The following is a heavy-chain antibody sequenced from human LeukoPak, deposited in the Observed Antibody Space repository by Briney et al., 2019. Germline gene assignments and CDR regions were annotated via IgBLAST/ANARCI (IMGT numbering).Heavy chain of an antibody. D-gene: IGHD5-18*01. V-gene: IGHV3-74*01. CDR1: GFTFSSYW. CDR3: ARGIQLSKPTFDY. J-gene: IGHJ4*02. CDR2: IASDGSST. Sequence: PGGSLRLSCAASGFTFSSYWMNWVRQAPGKGLVWVSRIASDGSSTTYADSVKGRFTISRDNSKNTLYLQMNSLRAEDTAVYYCARGIQLSKPTFDYWGQGTLVTVSS.